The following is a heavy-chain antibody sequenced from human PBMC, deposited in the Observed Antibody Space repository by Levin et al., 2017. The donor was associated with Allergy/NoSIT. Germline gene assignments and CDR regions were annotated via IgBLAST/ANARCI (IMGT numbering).Heavy chain of an antibody. V-gene: IGHV4-59*01. J-gene: IGHJ5*02. D-gene: IGHD3-16*01. CDR3: ARVRGRLVDP. CDR2: IYYSGST. CDR1: GGSISSYY. Sequence: GSLRLSCTVSGGSISSYYWSWIRQPPGKGLEWIGYIYYSGSTNYNPSLKSRVTISVDTSKNQFSLKLSSVTAADTAVYYCARVRGRLVDPWGQGTLVTVSS.